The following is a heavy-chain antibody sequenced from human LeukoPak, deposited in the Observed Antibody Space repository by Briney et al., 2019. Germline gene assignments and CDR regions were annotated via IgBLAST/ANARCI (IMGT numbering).Heavy chain of an antibody. CDR2: ISYDGRNK. CDR3: AKDWHTVTSFDY. V-gene: IGHV3-30*18. CDR1: GGSISSGN. D-gene: IGHD4-17*01. J-gene: IGHJ4*02. Sequence: TLSLTCAVSGGSISSGNWWSWVRQPPGKGLEWVAVISYDGRNKYYVDSVKGRFTISRDNSKNTLYLQMNSLRAEDTAVYYCAKDWHTVTSFDYWGQGTLVTVSS.